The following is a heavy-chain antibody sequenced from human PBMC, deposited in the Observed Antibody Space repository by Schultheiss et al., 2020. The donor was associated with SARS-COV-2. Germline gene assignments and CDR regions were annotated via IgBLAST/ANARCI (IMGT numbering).Heavy chain of an antibody. D-gene: IGHD2/OR15-2a*01. CDR2: IYYTDT. CDR3: ARRSTTSVGMDV. Sequence: SETLSLTCSVSGGSVTSGSYYWSWIRQSPGRGLEWIGYIYYTDTNYNPSLESRVTMSVDMSNNEFSLRLSSVTAADTAVYYCARRSTTSVGMDVWGQGTTVTVSS. J-gene: IGHJ6*02. CDR1: GGSVTSGSYY. V-gene: IGHV4-61*01.